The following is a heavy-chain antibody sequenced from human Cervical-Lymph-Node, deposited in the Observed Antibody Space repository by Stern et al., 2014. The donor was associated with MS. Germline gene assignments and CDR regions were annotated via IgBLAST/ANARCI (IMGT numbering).Heavy chain of an antibody. CDR3: AHGSTSCYWADS. V-gene: IGHV2-70*11. D-gene: IGHD2-2*01. J-gene: IGHJ4*02. Sequence: VTLKESGPALVKPTQTLTLTCTFSGFSLSSHGMCVSWIRQSPGKALEWLARIDWDDEKYYSTSLKTRLTISKDTSKKQVVLTVGNMDPVDSATYYCAHGSTSCYWADSWGQGTLVTVSS. CDR1: GFSLSSHGMC. CDR2: IDWDDEK.